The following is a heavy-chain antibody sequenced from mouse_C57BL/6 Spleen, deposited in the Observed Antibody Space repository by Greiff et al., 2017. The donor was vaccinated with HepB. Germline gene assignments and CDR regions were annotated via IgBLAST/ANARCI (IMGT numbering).Heavy chain of an antibody. J-gene: IGHJ1*03. CDR1: GYTFTSYW. CDR3: AREDDGYYGYFDV. D-gene: IGHD2-3*01. CDR2: IDPSDSET. Sequence: VQLQQPGAELVRPGSSVKLSCKASGYTFTSYWMHWVKQRPIQGLEWIGNIDPSDSETHYNQKFKDKATLTVDKSSSTAYMQRSSLTSEDSAVYYCAREDDGYYGYFDVWGTGTTVTVSS. V-gene: IGHV1-52*01.